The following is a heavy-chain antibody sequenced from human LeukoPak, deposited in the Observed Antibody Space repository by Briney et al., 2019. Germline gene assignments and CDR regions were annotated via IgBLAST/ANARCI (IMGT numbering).Heavy chain of an antibody. J-gene: IGHJ4*02. D-gene: IGHD3-22*01. Sequence: PGGSLRLPCAASGFTFSSYSMNWVRQAPGKGLEWVSYISSSSSTIYYADSVKGRFTISRDNAKNSLYLQMNSLRAEDTAVYYCARAGWHYDSSGLDCWGQGTLVTVSS. V-gene: IGHV3-48*04. CDR3: ARAGWHYDSSGLDC. CDR2: ISSSSSTI. CDR1: GFTFSSYS.